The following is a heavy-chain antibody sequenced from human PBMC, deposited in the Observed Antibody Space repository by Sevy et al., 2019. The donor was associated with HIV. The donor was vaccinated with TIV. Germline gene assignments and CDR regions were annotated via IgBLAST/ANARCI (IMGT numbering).Heavy chain of an antibody. D-gene: IGHD3-22*01. CDR2: ISGSARST. Sequence: GGSLRLSCAASGFTFTSYAMSWVRQAPGKGLEWVSAISGSARSTYYADSVKGRFTISRDNSKNTLYLLINILRAEDTAIYYCAKDGHYYDSSGDYLNYFDYRGQGTLVTVSS. J-gene: IGHJ4*02. CDR3: AKDGHYYDSSGDYLNYFDY. V-gene: IGHV3-23*01. CDR1: GFTFTSYA.